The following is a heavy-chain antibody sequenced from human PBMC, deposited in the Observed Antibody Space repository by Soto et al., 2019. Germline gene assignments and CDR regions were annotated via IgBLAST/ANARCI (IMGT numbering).Heavy chain of an antibody. J-gene: IGHJ5*02. CDR2: IYYSGST. D-gene: IGHD3-16*01. CDR1: GGSISSGDYY. V-gene: IGHV4-30-4*08. CDR3: ARWWRGSRKGVQP. Sequence: QVQLQESGPGLVKPSQTLSLTCTVSGGSISSGDYYWSWIRQHPGKGLEWIGYIYYSGSTYYNPSLKSRVNISGDPSKNPVPLKLGSVTAAGTAGDYWARWWRGSRKGVQPLGQGTPVTVSS.